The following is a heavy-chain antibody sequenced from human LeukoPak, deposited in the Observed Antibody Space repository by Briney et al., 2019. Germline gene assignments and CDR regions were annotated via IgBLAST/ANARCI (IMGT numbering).Heavy chain of an antibody. CDR1: GFTFSSYS. D-gene: IGHD6-19*01. V-gene: IGHV3-21*01. CDR2: ISSSSSYI. Sequence: GGSLRLSCAASGFTFSSYSMNWVRQAPGKGLEWVSSISSSSSYIYYADSVKGRFTISRDNSKNTLYLQMNSLRAEDTAVYYCAKDLNIAVAGTFYYYYGMDVWGQGTTVTVSS. CDR3: AKDLNIAVAGTFYYYYGMDV. J-gene: IGHJ6*02.